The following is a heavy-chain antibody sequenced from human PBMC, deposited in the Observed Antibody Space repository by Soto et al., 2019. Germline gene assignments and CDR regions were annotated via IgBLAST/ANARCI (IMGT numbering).Heavy chain of an antibody. CDR3: ARALTYYYDSSGYYRSYGMDV. Sequence: PSETLSLTCAVYGGSFSCYYWSWIRQPPGKWLEWIGEINHSGSTNYHPSLKSRVTISVDTSKNQFSLKLNSVTAADTAVYYCARALTYYYDSSGYYRSYGMDVWGQGTTVTVSS. J-gene: IGHJ6*02. V-gene: IGHV4-34*01. D-gene: IGHD3-22*01. CDR2: INHSGST. CDR1: GGSFSCYY.